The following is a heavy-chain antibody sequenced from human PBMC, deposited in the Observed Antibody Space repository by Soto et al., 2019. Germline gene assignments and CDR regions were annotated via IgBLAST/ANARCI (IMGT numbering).Heavy chain of an antibody. V-gene: IGHV1-18*04. J-gene: IGHJ4*02. Sequence: ASVKVSCKASGYTFTSYGISWVRQAPGQGLEWMGWISAYNGNTNYAQKLQGRVTMTTDTSTSTAYMELRSLRSDDTAVYYCARLNYYDSSGYYLLDYWGQGTLVPVSS. CDR1: GYTFTSYG. CDR2: ISAYNGNT. D-gene: IGHD3-22*01. CDR3: ARLNYYDSSGYYLLDY.